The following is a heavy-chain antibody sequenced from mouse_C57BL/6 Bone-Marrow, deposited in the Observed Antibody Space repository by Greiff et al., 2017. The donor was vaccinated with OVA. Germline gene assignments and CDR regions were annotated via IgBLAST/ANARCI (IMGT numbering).Heavy chain of an antibody. V-gene: IGHV1-81*01. CDR1: GYTFTSYG. D-gene: IGHD2-4*01. J-gene: IGHJ3*01. Sequence: QVQLQQSGAELARPGASVKLSCKASGYTFTSYGISWVKQRTGQGLEWIGEIYPRSGNTYYNEKFKGKATLTADKSSSTAYMELRSLTSEDSAVYFCARRDKYDYDVAYWGQGTLVTVSA. CDR2: IYPRSGNT. CDR3: ARRDKYDYDVAY.